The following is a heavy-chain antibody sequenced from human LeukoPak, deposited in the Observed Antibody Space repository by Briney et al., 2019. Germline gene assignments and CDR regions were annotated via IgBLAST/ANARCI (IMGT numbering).Heavy chain of an antibody. J-gene: IGHJ4*02. V-gene: IGHV4-39*01. Sequence: SETLSLTCTVSGGSISSSSYYWGWIRQPPGKGLEWIGSIYYSGSTYYNPSLKSRVTISVDTSKNQFSLKLSSVTAADTAVYYCASSDYYESSGYYFSWGQGTLVTVSS. CDR1: GGSISSSSYY. D-gene: IGHD3-22*01. CDR3: ASSDYYESSGYYFS. CDR2: IYYSGST.